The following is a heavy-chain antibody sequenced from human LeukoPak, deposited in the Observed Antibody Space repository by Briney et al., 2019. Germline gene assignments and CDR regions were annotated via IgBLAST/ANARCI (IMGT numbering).Heavy chain of an antibody. CDR3: AREGAGMMVRGVILDY. CDR1: GFTFSNYE. V-gene: IGHV3-48*03. CDR2: FSSSGCNI. D-gene: IGHD3-10*01. Sequence: GGSLRLSCAASGFTFSNYEMKWVSQAPGKGLEWLSYFSSSGCNIYYTDSVKGRYTVSRDNAKNSLYLQMNSLGAEDMALYYCAREGAGMMVRGVILDYWGQGAQVTVSS. J-gene: IGHJ4*02.